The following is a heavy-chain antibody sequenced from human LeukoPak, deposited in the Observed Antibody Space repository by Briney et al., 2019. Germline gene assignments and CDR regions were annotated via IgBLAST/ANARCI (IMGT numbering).Heavy chain of an antibody. Sequence: GGSLRLSCAASGFTFSNHWMHWVRHGPGKGLVWVSRINRDGSITNYADSVKGRFTISRDNAKNTLYLQMDSLKAEGTAVYYCATIPDSSGSPTFDYWGQGTLATVSS. CDR2: INRDGSIT. CDR3: ATIPDSSGSPTFDY. V-gene: IGHV3-74*01. J-gene: IGHJ4*02. CDR1: GFTFSNHW. D-gene: IGHD3-22*01.